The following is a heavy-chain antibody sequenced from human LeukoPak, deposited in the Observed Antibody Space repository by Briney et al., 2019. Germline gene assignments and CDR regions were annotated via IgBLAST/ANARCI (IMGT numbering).Heavy chain of an antibody. J-gene: IGHJ4*02. Sequence: SETLSLTCTVSGGSISSYYWSWIRQPAGRGLEWIGRIYTGGSTNYNPSLKSRVTMSVDTSKNQFSLKLSSVTAADTAVYYCGRDYPRSSWYYFDYRGQGTLVTVSS. CDR1: GGSISSYY. V-gene: IGHV4-4*07. D-gene: IGHD6-13*01. CDR2: IYTGGST. CDR3: GRDYPRSSWYYFDY.